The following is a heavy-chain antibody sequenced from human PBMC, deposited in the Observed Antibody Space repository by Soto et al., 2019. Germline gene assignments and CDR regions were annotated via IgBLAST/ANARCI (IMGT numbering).Heavy chain of an antibody. V-gene: IGHV4-31*03. CDR1: GDSIISGNNY. Sequence: PSETLSLTCIVSGDSIISGNNYWTWIRQHPGKGLEWIGYIYYTGITYYNPSLKSRITISKDMSGAQFSLQLSSVTAADTAVYYCARGREEAGGPFDHWGQVIMVTVSS. CDR3: ARGREEAGGPFDH. CDR2: IYYTGIT. J-gene: IGHJ4*02. D-gene: IGHD3-10*01.